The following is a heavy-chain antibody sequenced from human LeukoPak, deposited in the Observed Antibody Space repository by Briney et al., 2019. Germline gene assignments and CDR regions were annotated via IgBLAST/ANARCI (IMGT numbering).Heavy chain of an antibody. D-gene: IGHD4-23*01. J-gene: IGHJ4*02. CDR1: GFTFSSYA. CDR2: ITGDAGST. Sequence: GGSLRLSCAASGFTFSSYAMNWVRQTPGKGLEWVSFITGDAGSTSYADSVKGRFTISRDNSKNSLFLQLNSLSAEDTAVYYCAKTTGNGHWLIEFWGQGTLVTVSS. CDR3: AKTTGNGHWLIEF. V-gene: IGHV3-23*01.